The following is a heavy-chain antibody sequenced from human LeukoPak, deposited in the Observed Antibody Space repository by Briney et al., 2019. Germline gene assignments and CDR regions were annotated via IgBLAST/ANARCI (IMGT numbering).Heavy chain of an antibody. CDR2: IRYDGSNK. CDR1: GFTFSSYG. D-gene: IGHD3-3*01. J-gene: IGHJ4*02. V-gene: IGHV3-30*02. CDR3: ATRAGDFWSGYHDY. Sequence: GGSLRLSCAASGFTFSSYGMHWVRQAPGKGLEWVAFIRYDGSNKYYADSVKGRFTISRDNSKNTLYLQMNSLRAEDTAVYYCATRAGDFWSGYHDYWGQGTLVTVSS.